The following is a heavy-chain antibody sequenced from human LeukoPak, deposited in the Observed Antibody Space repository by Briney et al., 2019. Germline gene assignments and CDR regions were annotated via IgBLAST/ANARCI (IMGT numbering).Heavy chain of an antibody. CDR3: ARGDSSGWYYFDY. J-gene: IGHJ4*02. CDR2: ISSSSSYI. CDR1: GFTFSSYS. V-gene: IGHV3-21*01. Sequence: GGPLRLSCAASGFTFSSYSMNWVRQAPGKGLEWVSSISSSSSYIYYADSVKGRFTISRDNAKNSLYLQMNSLRAEDTAVYYCARGDSSGWYYFDYWGQGTLVTVSS. D-gene: IGHD6-19*01.